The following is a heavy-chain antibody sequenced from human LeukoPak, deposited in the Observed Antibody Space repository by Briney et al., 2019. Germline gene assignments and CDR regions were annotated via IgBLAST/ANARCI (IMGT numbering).Heavy chain of an antibody. J-gene: IGHJ6*02. Sequence: ASVKVSCKASGYSFTSYAINWVRQAPGQGLEWMGWISAYNGDTDYAQKLQGRVTMTTDTSTSTAYMELRSLTSDDTAVYYCARDPLRSTWSTYYNALDVWGQGTTVTVSS. CDR2: ISAYNGDT. V-gene: IGHV1-18*01. CDR3: ARDPLRSTWSTYYNALDV. CDR1: GYSFTSYA. D-gene: IGHD6-13*01.